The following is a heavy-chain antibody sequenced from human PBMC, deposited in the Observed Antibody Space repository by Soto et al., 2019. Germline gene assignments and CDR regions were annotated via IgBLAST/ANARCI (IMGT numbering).Heavy chain of an antibody. CDR3: AKDGDSITRNKPLDY. D-gene: IGHD2-2*01. V-gene: IGHV3-23*01. Sequence: EVQLLESGGGLVHPGGSLRLSCAASGFTFITYAMCWVRQARGKGLEWVSSISVSGDRTYYADSVKGRFSSSSDNSRNTLHMQMNSLIAEDTAVYYCAKDGDSITRNKPLDYWGQGTLVTVSS. CDR1: GFTFITYA. CDR2: ISVSGDRT. J-gene: IGHJ4*02.